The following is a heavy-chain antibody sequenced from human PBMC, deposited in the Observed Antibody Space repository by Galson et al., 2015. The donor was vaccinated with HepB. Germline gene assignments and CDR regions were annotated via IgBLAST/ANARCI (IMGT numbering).Heavy chain of an antibody. CDR1: GFTFSNFG. J-gene: IGHJ4*02. D-gene: IGHD6-13*01. CDR2: ISSNGGST. CDR3: ARSYEVGSWYPNAFDY. V-gene: IGHV3-64*01. Sequence: SLRLSCAASGFTFSNFGMHWVRQAPGKGLEYVSAISSNGGSTYYANSVKGRFTISRDNSKNTLYLQMGSLRAEDMAVYYCARSYEVGSWYPNAFDYWGQGTLVTVSS.